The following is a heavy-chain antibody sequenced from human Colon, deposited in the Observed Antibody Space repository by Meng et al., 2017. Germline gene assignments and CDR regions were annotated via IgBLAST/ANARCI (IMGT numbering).Heavy chain of an antibody. D-gene: IGHD2-15*01. J-gene: IGHJ5*02. V-gene: IGHV1-69*13. CDR3: ASPGGYCSGGSCYSGNWFDP. CDR1: GGTFSSYA. CDR2: IIPIFGTA. Sequence: SVKVSCKASGGTFSSYAISWVRQDPGQGLEWMGGIIPIFGTANYAQKSQGRVTITADESTSTAYMVLSSLRSEDTAVYYCASPGGYCSGGSCYSGNWFDPWGQGTLVTVSS.